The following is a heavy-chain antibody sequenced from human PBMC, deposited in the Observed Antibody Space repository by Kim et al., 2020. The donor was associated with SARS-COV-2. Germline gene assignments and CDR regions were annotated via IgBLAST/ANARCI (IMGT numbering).Heavy chain of an antibody. D-gene: IGHD5-18*01. CDR1: GFTFSSYN. CDR3: ARQRGYSYGFDY. J-gene: IGHJ4*02. V-gene: IGHV3-13*01. CDR2: IGTAGDT. Sequence: GGSLRHSCAASGFTFSSYNMHWIRQATGKGLEWVSAIGTAGDTYYPGSVKGRFTISRENAKNSLYLQMNSLRAGDTAVYYCARQRGYSYGFDYWGQGTLV.